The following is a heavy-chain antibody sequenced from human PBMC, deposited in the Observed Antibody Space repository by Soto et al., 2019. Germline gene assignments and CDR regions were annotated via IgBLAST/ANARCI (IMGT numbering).Heavy chain of an antibody. CDR1: GYTFTSYA. CDR2: INAGNGNT. V-gene: IGHV1-3*01. J-gene: IGHJ4*02. Sequence: ASVKVSCKASGYTFTSYAMHWVRQAPGQRLEWTGWINAGNGNTKYSQKFQGRVTITRDTSASTAYTELSSLRSEDTAVYYCARDPSNAYCSGGSCYSLYFDYWGQGTLVTVSS. D-gene: IGHD2-15*01. CDR3: ARDPSNAYCSGGSCYSLYFDY.